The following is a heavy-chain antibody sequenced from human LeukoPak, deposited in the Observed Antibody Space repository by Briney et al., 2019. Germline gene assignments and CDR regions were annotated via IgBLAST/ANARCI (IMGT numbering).Heavy chain of an antibody. CDR2: INPNSGGT. J-gene: IGHJ4*02. CDR1: GYTFTGYY. D-gene: IGHD1-1*01. V-gene: IGHV1-2*02. Sequence: ASVKVSCKASGYTFTGYYMHWVRQAPGQGLEWMGWINPNSGGTNYAQKFQGRVTMARDTSISTAYMELSRLTSDDTAVYYCARDRDTIPTTDAGGDHFHYWGQGTLVTVSS. CDR3: ARDRDTIPTTDAGGDHFHY.